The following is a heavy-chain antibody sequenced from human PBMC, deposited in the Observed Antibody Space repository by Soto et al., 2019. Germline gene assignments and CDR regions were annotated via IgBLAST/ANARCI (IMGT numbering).Heavy chain of an antibody. D-gene: IGHD6-19*01. V-gene: IGHV3-9*01. CDR2: ISWNSGSI. CDR1: GFTIDDYA. J-gene: IGHJ4*02. CDR3: AKDRLQWLVRGNFDY. Sequence: GGSLRLSCAASGFTIDDYAMHWVRQAPGKGLEWVSGISWNSGSIGYADSVKGRFTISRDNAKNSLYLQMNSLRAEDTALYYCAKDRLQWLVRGNFDYWGQGTLVTVFS.